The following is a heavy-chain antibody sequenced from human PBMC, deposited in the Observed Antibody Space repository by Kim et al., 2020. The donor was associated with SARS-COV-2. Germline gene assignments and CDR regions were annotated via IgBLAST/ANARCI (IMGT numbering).Heavy chain of an antibody. CDR3: ARHLPTRRGSYVWFGELLSPHPLNYYYYGMDV. CDR2: IYYSGST. V-gene: IGHV4-39*01. J-gene: IGHJ6*02. Sequence: SETLSLTCTVSGGSISSSSYYWGWIRQPPGKGLEWIGSIYYSGSTYYNPSLKSRVTISVDTSKNQFSLKLSSVTAADTAVYYCARHLPTRRGSYVWFGELLSPHPLNYYYYGMDVWGQGTTVTVSS. D-gene: IGHD3-10*01. CDR1: GGSISSSSYY.